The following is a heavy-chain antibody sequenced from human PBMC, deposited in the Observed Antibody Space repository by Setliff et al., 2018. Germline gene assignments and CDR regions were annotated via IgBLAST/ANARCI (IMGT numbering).Heavy chain of an antibody. J-gene: IGHJ4*02. CDR1: GGSISSSSYY. V-gene: IGHV4-39*07. CDR3: ARQLCSSGYCYATTFDY. D-gene: IGHD3-22*01. Sequence: SETLSLTCTVSGGSISSSSYYWGWIRQPPGKGLEWIGSIYYSGSTYYNPSLKSRVTISVDTSKNQFSLKLSSVTAADTAVYYCARQLCSSGYCYATTFDYWGQGTLVTVSS. CDR2: IYYSGST.